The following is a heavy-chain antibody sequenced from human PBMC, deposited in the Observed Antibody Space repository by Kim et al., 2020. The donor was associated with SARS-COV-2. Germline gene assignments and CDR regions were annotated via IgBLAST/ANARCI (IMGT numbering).Heavy chain of an antibody. D-gene: IGHD3-9*01. CDR2: T. Sequence: TQYAAPGKGRFTISKDDSKNTLYLQMSSLKAEDTAVYYCTADRMLTALFDSWGQGSLVTVSS. V-gene: IGHV3-15*01. J-gene: IGHJ4*02. CDR3: TADRMLTALFDS.